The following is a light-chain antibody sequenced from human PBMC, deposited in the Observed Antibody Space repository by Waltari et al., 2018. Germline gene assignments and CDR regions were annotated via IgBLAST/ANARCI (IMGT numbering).Light chain of an antibody. CDR3: QQSYTTPRTYKNPRT. V-gene: IGKV1-39*01. J-gene: IGKJ1*01. CDR1: ESIGNR. CDR2: AAS. Sequence: DIRLTQSPSSLSASVGDRVSITCRASESIGNRLNWYQQRPGKAPKLLIYAASTLQSGVPSRFTGSGSGTDFTLTIGSLQPEDFATYYCQQSYTTPRTYKNPRTFGQGTQVEIK.